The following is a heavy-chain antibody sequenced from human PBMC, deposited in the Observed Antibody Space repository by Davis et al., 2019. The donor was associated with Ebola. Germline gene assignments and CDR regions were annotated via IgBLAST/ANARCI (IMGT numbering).Heavy chain of an antibody. J-gene: IGHJ4*02. CDR1: GGSFSGYY. V-gene: IGHV4-34*01. D-gene: IGHD3-10*01. CDR3: ARVDYYGSGSLDY. CDR2: IKHSGGT. Sequence: SETLSLTCALYGGSFSGYYWSWIRQPPGKGLEWIGEIKHSGGTNYNPSLKSRVTISVDRSKNQFSLKLTSVTAADTAVYYCARVDYYGSGSLDYWGQGTLVTVSS.